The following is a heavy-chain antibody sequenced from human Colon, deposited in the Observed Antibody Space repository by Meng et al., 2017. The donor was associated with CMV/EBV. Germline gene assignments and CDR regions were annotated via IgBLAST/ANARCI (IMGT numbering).Heavy chain of an antibody. V-gene: IGHV3-7*01. D-gene: IGHD3-16*01. CDR3: VRDHYDGA. CDR2: IKADGSET. J-gene: IGHJ4*03. CDR1: RFSFSDFW. Sequence: GGSLRLSCTVSRFSFSDFWMNWVRQAPGKGLEWVANIKADGSETYYADSVKGRFIISRDNAKNSLYLQMNSLRVEDTAVYFCVRDHYDGAWGHGTLVTVSS.